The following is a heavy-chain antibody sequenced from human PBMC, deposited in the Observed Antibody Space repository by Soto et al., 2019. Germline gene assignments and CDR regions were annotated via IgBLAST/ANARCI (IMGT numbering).Heavy chain of an antibody. J-gene: IGHJ4*02. CDR3: ARAPIVATPNFDY. Sequence: QVQLQESGPGLVKPSQTLSLTCTVSGGSISSGGYYWSWIRQHPGKGLEWIGYIYYSGSTYYNPSLNSRLTISLHTSKDQFSLKLSSVTAADTAVYYWARAPIVATPNFDYWGQGTLVTVSS. CDR2: IYYSGST. V-gene: IGHV4-31*03. CDR1: GGSISSGGYY. D-gene: IGHD5-12*01.